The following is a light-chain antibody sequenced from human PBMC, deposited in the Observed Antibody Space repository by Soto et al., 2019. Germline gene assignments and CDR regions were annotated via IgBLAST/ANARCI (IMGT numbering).Light chain of an antibody. CDR2: KAS. V-gene: IGKV1-5*03. CDR1: QSISSW. CDR3: QQYNSYSYT. Sequence: DIQMTQSPSTLSASVGDRVTITCRASQSISSWLAWYQQKPGKAPKLLIYKASSLESGVPSRFSRSGSGTEFTLTISSLQPDDFATYYCQQYNSYSYTFRQGTKLEIK. J-gene: IGKJ2*01.